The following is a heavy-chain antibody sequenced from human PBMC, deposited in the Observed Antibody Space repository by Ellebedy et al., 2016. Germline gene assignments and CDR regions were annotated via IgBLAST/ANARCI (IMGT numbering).Heavy chain of an antibody. Sequence: SETLSLTCTVSGGSISSSSYYWGWIRQPPGKGLEWIGYIYYSGSTYYNPSLKSRITISADTSRNQFSLKLSSVTAADTAVYFCARGDSSSSRVYYWGQGSLVTVSS. CDR1: GGSISSSSYY. D-gene: IGHD6-6*01. CDR3: ARGDSSSSRVYY. J-gene: IGHJ4*02. V-gene: IGHV4-30-4*08. CDR2: IYYSGST.